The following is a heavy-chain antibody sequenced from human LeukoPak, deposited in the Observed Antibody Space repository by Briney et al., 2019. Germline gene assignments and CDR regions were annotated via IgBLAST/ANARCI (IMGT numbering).Heavy chain of an antibody. CDR1: GASISSSSYY. CDR2: SYYSGST. J-gene: IGHJ4*02. Sequence: SETLSLTCTVSGASISSSSYYWGWIRQPPGKGLEWIGSSYYSGSTYYNPSLKSRVTISVDTSKNQFSLKLGSVTAADTAVCSCAREPVHYYDSSGYYYGEDYWGQGTLVTVSS. CDR3: AREPVHYYDSSGYYYGEDY. V-gene: IGHV4-39*02. D-gene: IGHD3-22*01.